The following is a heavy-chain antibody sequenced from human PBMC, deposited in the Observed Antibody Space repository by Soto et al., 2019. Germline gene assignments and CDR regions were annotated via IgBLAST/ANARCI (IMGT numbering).Heavy chain of an antibody. J-gene: IGHJ4*02. D-gene: IGHD4-17*01. CDR2: TYYRSKWYS. Sequence: PSQTLSLTCAISGDSVSSDSAAWNWIRQSPSRGLEWLGRTYYRSKWYSEYAISVKSRITINPDTSKNQFSLQLSSVTPEDTAVYFFPRTQTVFDLWGQRTLVTVSS. CDR3: PRTQTVFDL. V-gene: IGHV6-1*01. CDR1: GDSVSSDSAA.